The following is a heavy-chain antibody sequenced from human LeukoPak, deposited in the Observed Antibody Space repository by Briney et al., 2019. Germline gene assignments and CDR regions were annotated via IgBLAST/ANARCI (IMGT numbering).Heavy chain of an antibody. CDR2: ISAYNGNT. CDR3: ARGRGDILTGYSPGNDAFDI. Sequence: GASVKVSCKASGYTFTSYGISWVRQAPGQGLEGMGWISAYNGNTNYAQKLQGRVTMTTDTSTSTAYMELRSLRSDDTAVYYCARGRGDILTGYSPGNDAFDIWGQGTMVTVSS. V-gene: IGHV1-18*01. CDR1: GYTFTSYG. J-gene: IGHJ3*02. D-gene: IGHD3-9*01.